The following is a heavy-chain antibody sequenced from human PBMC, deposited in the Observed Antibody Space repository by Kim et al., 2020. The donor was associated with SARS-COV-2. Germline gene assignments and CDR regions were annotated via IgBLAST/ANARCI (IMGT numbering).Heavy chain of an antibody. J-gene: IGHJ6*02. Sequence: SETLSLTCTVSGGSISSSSYYWGWIRQPPGKGLEWIGSIYYSGSTYYNPSLKSRVTISVDTSKNQFSLKLSSVTAADTAVYYCARQKGDPPPAYYYYGMDVWGQGTTVTVSS. V-gene: IGHV4-39*01. CDR2: IYYSGST. D-gene: IGHD2-21*02. CDR3: ARQKGDPPPAYYYYGMDV. CDR1: GGSISSSSYY.